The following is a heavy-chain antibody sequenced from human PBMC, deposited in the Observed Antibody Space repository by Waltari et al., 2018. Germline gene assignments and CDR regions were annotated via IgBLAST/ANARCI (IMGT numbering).Heavy chain of an antibody. V-gene: IGHV4-39*01. Sequence: QLQLQESGPRLVRPSETLSLICRVSGVSITSNRHYWAWIRQSPGQGLVWIGTVSYSGITIVSPSLKSRVSVSRDTSNNQVSLILGSVTAADMAVYYCATYIGASVGTAAFDVWGQGTMVTVSS. D-gene: IGHD5-12*01. J-gene: IGHJ3*01. CDR1: GVSITSNRHY. CDR3: ATYIGASVGTAAFDV. CDR2: VSYSGIT.